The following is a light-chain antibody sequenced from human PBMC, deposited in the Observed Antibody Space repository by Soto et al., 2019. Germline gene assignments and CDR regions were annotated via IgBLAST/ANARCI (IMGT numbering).Light chain of an antibody. CDR2: EAS. Sequence: DIQMTQSPSTLSASIGDRVTLTCRASPSLNNWVAWYQQKPGKVPKLLIYEASTLESGVPSRFSGSGSGTEFTLTISSLQPDDFATYYCQQSFAFGGGTKVEIK. CDR3: QQSFA. V-gene: IGKV1-5*03. CDR1: PSLNNW. J-gene: IGKJ4*01.